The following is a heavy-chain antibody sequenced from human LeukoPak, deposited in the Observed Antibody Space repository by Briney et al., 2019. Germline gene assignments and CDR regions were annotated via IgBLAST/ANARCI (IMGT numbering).Heavy chain of an antibody. CDR1: GYSFTSYW. J-gene: IGHJ4*02. V-gene: IGHV5-51*01. CDR3: ASPSYDSSGYPYY. D-gene: IGHD3-22*01. CDR2: IYPGDSDA. Sequence: PGESLKISCKGSGYSFTSYWIVWVRQMPGKGLEWMGIIYPGDSDAKYGPSFQGQVTISADKSISTAYLQWSSLKASDTAMYYCASPSYDSSGYPYYWGQGTLVTVSS.